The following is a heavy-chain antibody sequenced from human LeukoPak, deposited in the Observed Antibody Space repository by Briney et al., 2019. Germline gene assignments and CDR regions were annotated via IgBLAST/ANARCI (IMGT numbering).Heavy chain of an antibody. Sequence: GSLRLSFAASGLPFRSPWMHWVRQAPGKGLVWVSRITNDGSSTTYADSVKGRFTISRDNAKNMLYLQVNSLRAEDTAVYYCARALDAVAAGSAACFPYWGQGTLVTVSS. CDR1: GLPFRSPW. J-gene: IGHJ4*02. CDR3: ARALDAVAAGSAACFPY. CDR2: ITNDGSST. V-gene: IGHV3-74*01. D-gene: IGHD6-13*01.